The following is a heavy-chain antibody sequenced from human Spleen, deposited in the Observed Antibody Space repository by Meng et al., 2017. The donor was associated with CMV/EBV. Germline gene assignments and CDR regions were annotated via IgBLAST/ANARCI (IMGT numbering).Heavy chain of an antibody. V-gene: IGHV4-61*01. J-gene: IGHJ4*02. CDR2: IHYSGST. CDR1: GSSVSSGSYY. CDR3: ASGVSAADLDY. D-gene: IGHD3-3*01. Sequence: CSFPGSSVSSGSYYWTWIRQPPGKRLEWIASIHYSGSTSFNPSLMSRVAMLVDTSKNQFSLKLSSVTAADTAMYYCASGVSAADLDYWGQGTLVTVSS.